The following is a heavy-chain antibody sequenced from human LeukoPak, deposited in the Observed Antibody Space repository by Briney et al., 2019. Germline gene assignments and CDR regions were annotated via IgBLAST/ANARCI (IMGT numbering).Heavy chain of an antibody. J-gene: IGHJ4*02. CDR2: ISSSSSYI. V-gene: IGHV3-21*01. D-gene: IGHD2-21*02. CDR3: ARDPYCGGDCYSPGFDY. CDR1: GFTFSSYS. Sequence: GGSLRLSCAASGFTFSSYSMNWVRQAPGKGLEWVSSISSSSSYISYADSVKGRFTISRDNAKNSLYLQMNSLRAEDTAVYYCARDPYCGGDCYSPGFDYWGQGTLVTVSS.